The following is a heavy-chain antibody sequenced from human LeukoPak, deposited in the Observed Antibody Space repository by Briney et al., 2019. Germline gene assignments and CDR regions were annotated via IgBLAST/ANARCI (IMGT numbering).Heavy chain of an antibody. CDR2: IIPILGIA. J-gene: IGHJ4*02. V-gene: IGHV1-69*04. CDR3: LMGGLIDY. CDR1: GGTFSSYA. D-gene: IGHD2-15*01. Sequence: GASVTVSCKASGGTFSSYAISWVRQAPGQGLEWMGRIIPILGIANYAQKLQGRVTMTTDTSTSTAYMELRSLRSDDTAVYYCLMGGLIDYWGQGTLVTVSS.